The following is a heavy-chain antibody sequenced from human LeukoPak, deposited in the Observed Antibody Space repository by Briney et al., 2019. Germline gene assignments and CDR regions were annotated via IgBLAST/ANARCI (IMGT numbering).Heavy chain of an antibody. J-gene: IGHJ6*02. CDR1: GDSVTTYY. D-gene: IGHD4-11*01. CDR2: VYYSGSA. CDR3: ARDGSNWSNDYYHGVDV. Sequence: SETLSLTCTVSGDSVTTYYWSWIRQPPGKGLEWLGYVYYSGSATYNPSLKSRVTISVDTSKNQFPLRLSSVTAADTAVYYCARDGSNWSNDYYHGVDVWGQGITVTVSS. V-gene: IGHV4-59*02.